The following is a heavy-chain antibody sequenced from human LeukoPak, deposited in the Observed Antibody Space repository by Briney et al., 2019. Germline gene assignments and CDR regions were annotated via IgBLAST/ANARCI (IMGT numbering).Heavy chain of an antibody. CDR3: ARDLYSSSSPWFDP. Sequence: SETLSLTCTASGYSISSGYYWGWIRQPPGKGLEWIGSIYHSGSTYYNPSLKSRVTISVDTSKNQFSLKLSSVTAADTAVYYCARDLYSSSSPWFDPWGQGTLVTVSS. CDR2: IYHSGST. CDR1: GYSISSGYY. V-gene: IGHV4-38-2*02. J-gene: IGHJ5*02. D-gene: IGHD6-13*01.